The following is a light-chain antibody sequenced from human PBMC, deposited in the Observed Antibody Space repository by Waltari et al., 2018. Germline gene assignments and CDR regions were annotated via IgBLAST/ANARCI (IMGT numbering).Light chain of an antibody. CDR3: CSYVGLGTYV. J-gene: IGLJ1*01. V-gene: IGLV2-23*02. Sequence: QSGLTQPASASGSPGQSITISCPGTSSDVGTYNLVAWYQQHPGKAPKLLIYEVTKRASGTSDRFSASKSGNTASLTISGLQAQEDEADYYCCSYVGLGTYVFGTGTKVTV. CDR2: EVT. CDR1: SSDVGTYNL.